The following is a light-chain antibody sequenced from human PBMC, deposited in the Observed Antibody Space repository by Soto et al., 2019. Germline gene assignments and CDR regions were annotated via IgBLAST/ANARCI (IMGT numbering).Light chain of an antibody. CDR2: DAS. Sequence: EIVMTQSPPTLSVSPGEGATLSCKASQNVYNNLAWYQQRPGQPPSLLIYDASTRATGISARFSGSGYGTEFTLTISSLQSEDFAVYFCQQCRNWPLTFGGGTKVEIK. V-gene: IGKV3-15*01. J-gene: IGKJ4*01. CDR3: QQCRNWPLT. CDR1: QNVYNN.